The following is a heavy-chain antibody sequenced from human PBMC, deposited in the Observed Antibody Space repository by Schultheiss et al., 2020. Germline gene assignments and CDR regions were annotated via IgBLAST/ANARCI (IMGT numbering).Heavy chain of an antibody. CDR2: ISYDGSNK. CDR3: ARDKARNLSGWYGAAY. V-gene: IGHV3-30*04. J-gene: IGHJ4*02. Sequence: GGSLRLSCAASGFTFSSYAMHWVRQAPGKGLEWVAVISYDGSNKYYADSVKGRFTISRDNSKNTLYLQMNSLRAEDTAVYYCARDKARNLSGWYGAAYWGQGTLVTVSS. CDR1: GFTFSSYA. D-gene: IGHD6-19*01.